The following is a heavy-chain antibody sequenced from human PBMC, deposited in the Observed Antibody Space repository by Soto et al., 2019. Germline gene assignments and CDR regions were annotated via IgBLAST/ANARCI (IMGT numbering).Heavy chain of an antibody. CDR2: ISYEGSNN. CDR1: GFTFNSHG. CDR3: ARGAEYQLLSRDYFYGMDV. D-gene: IGHD2-2*01. J-gene: IGHJ6*02. Sequence: QVQLVEAGGGVVQPGRSLRLSCGASGFTFNSHGMHWVRQAPGKGLEWVAVISYEGSNNFYAESVKGRFTISRDNSKNTPYLQMNSLRREDTAVYYCARGAEYQLLSRDYFYGMDVWGQGTTVTVSS. V-gene: IGHV3-30*03.